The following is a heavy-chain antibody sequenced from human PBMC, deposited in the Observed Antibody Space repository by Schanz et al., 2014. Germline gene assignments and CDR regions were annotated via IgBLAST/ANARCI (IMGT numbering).Heavy chain of an antibody. CDR3: ARGRVLES. V-gene: IGHV3-7*02. CDR2: IKEDGSVK. CDR1: TFTFSSDC. J-gene: IGHJ5*02. D-gene: IGHD1-1*01. Sequence: EVQLAESGGGLVQPGGSLRLSCAASTFTFSSDCRSWVRQAPGKGLEWVANIKEDGSVKDYVDSVKGRFTISRDNAKNSLFLQMNSLRPEDTAVYYCARGRVLESWGQGTLVTVSS.